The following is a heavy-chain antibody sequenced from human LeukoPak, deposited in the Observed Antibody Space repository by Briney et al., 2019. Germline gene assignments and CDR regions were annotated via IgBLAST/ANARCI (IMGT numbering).Heavy chain of an antibody. J-gene: IGHJ6*04. D-gene: IGHD3-10*01. CDR2: ISAYNGNT. Sequence: ASVKVSCKASGYTFTIYGISWVRQAPGQGLEWMGCISAYNGNTNYAQKLQGRVTMTTDTSTSTAYMELRSLRSDDTAVYYCARVDRLLWFGEFYGMDVWGKGTTVTVSS. CDR1: GYTFTIYG. CDR3: ARVDRLLWFGEFYGMDV. V-gene: IGHV1-18*04.